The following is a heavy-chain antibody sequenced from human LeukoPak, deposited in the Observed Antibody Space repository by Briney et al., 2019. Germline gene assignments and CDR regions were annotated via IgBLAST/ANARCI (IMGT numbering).Heavy chain of an antibody. CDR3: ARTPSYSGSYYNVFFYFDY. J-gene: IGHJ4*02. Sequence: ASVKVSCKASGYTFTGYYMHWVRQAPGQGLEWMGWINPNSGGTNYAQKFQGRVTMTRDTSISTAYMELSRLRSDDTAVYYCARTPSYSGSYYNVFFYFDYWGQGTLVTVSS. CDR2: INPNSGGT. CDR1: GYTFTGYY. V-gene: IGHV1-2*02. D-gene: IGHD3-10*01.